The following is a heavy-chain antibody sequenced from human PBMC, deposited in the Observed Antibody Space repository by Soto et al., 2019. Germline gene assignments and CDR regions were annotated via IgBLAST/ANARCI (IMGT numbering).Heavy chain of an antibody. D-gene: IGHD3-10*01. CDR1: GDTFKNCV. CDR3: AAELGFGKLSVV. CDR2: IIPLCGTT. Sequence: QAQVVQSGAEVRRPGSSVKVSCKASGDTFKNCVISWVRQAPGQGLEWMGGIIPLCGTTDFAQKFQGRLTITADESTTTAYMDLSRLRSEDTATYYCAAELGFGKLSVVWGQGTTVIVSS. J-gene: IGHJ6*02. V-gene: IGHV1-69*01.